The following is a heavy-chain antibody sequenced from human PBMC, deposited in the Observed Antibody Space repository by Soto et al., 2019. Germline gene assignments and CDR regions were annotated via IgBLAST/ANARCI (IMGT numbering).Heavy chain of an antibody. V-gene: IGHV4-30-2*06. Sequence: PSETLSLTCGVSGGSISSGGYSWTWIRQSPGKGLEWIGYIYHSGITYYNPSLKSRVIISVDRSKNQFSLKLNSVTAADTAVYYCARGDFWSGYAYDYWGQGTLVTVSS. CDR3: ARGDFWSGYAYDY. J-gene: IGHJ4*02. CDR2: IYHSGIT. D-gene: IGHD3-3*01. CDR1: GGSISSGGYS.